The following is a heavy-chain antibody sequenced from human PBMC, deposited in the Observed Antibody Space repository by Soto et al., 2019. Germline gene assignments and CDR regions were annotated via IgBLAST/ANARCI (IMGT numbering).Heavy chain of an antibody. CDR2: IIPIFGTA. V-gene: IGHV1-69*01. Sequence: QVQLVPSGAEVKKPGSSVKVSCKASGGTFSRSAISWVRQATGQGLEGMGVIIPIFGTANYAQKFQGRVTITADESTRTADMELSILRSEDTAVYYCARDPGYHGSRKGGFDPWGQGTLVTVSS. J-gene: IGHJ5*02. D-gene: IGHD3-10*01. CDR1: GGTFSRSA. CDR3: ARDPGYHGSRKGGFDP.